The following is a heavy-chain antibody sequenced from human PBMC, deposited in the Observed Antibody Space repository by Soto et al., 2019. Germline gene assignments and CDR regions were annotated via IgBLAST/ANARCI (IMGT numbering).Heavy chain of an antibody. J-gene: IGHJ4*02. Sequence: GASVKASAKASGYPFTNYGTSWVRQVSGQGLEWMGWISTYNGNTNYAQKLQGRVTMTTDTSTNTAYMELRSLRSDDTAVYYCASGGSYFDFWGQGTLGTVSS. CDR1: GYPFTNYG. CDR3: ASGGSYFDF. V-gene: IGHV1-18*01. D-gene: IGHD3-16*01. CDR2: ISTYNGNT.